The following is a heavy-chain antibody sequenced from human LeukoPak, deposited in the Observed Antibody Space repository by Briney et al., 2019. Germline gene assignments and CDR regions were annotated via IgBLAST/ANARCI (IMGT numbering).Heavy chain of an antibody. CDR1: GFTFSNYL. CDR3: ARGTWDFDY. CDR2: ISTDGSFT. Sequence: PGGSLRLSCAASGFTFSNYLMHWVRQTPGKGLVWISRISTDGSFTNYADSVKGRFSISRDNAKNTLYLQMNSLRVEDTAVYYCARGTWDFDYWGQGTLVAVSS. J-gene: IGHJ4*02. V-gene: IGHV3-74*01.